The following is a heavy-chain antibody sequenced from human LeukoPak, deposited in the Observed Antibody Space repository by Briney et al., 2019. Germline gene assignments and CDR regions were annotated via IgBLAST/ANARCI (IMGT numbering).Heavy chain of an antibody. CDR2: IKEDGSEK. Sequence: GGSLRLSCAASGFTFSSYAMHWVRQAPGKGLEWVANIKEDGSEKYYVDSVKGRFTISRDNAKKSLYLQMNSLRAEDTAVYYCARDPLGDNWFDPWGQGTLVTVSS. V-gene: IGHV3-7*01. CDR3: ARDPLGDNWFDP. D-gene: IGHD3-16*01. J-gene: IGHJ5*02. CDR1: GFTFSSYA.